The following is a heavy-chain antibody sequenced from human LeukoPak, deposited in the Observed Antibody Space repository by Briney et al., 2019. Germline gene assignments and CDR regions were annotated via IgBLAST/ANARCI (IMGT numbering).Heavy chain of an antibody. CDR1: GFTFSSYA. Sequence: GGSLRLSCAASGFTFSSYAMSGVRQAPGKGLECISGFSGSGGSTYYADSVKGRFTISRDNSKNTLYLQMNSLRAEDTAVYYCARAEVLLWFGELSPTYYFDYWGQGTLVTVSS. CDR3: ARAEVLLWFGELSPTYYFDY. V-gene: IGHV3-23*01. D-gene: IGHD3-10*01. J-gene: IGHJ4*02. CDR2: FSGSGGST.